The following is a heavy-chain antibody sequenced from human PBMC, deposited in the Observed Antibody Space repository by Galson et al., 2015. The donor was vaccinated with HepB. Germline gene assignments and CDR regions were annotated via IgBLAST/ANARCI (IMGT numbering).Heavy chain of an antibody. V-gene: IGHV5-51*03. CDR2: IYPGDSDT. CDR3: ARGGENCSSTSCYNYYYYGMDV. D-gene: IGHD2-2*02. J-gene: IGHJ6*02. Sequence: QSGAEVKKPGESLKISCKGSGYSFTSYWIGWVRQMPGKGLEWMGIIYPGDSDTRYSPSFQGQVTISADKSISTAYLQWSSLKASDPAMYYCARGGENCSSTSCYNYYYYGMDVWAQGTTVTVSS. CDR1: GYSFTSYW.